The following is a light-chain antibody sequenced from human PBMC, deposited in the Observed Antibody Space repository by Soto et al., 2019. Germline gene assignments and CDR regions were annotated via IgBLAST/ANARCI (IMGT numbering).Light chain of an antibody. V-gene: IGKV2-30*01. CDR2: KVS. Sequence: DVVMTQSPLSLTVTLGQPASISCRSSQSRVYSDGNTSVNWFQQRPGQSPRRLIYKVSNRDSGVPDRFSGSGSGTDFTLKMSRVEAEDVGVYYCMQGTHWPRTFGQGTKVDIK. CDR1: QSRVYSDGNTS. J-gene: IGKJ1*01. CDR3: MQGTHWPRT.